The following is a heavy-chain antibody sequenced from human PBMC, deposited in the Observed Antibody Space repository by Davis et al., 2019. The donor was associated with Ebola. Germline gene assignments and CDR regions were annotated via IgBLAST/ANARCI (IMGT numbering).Heavy chain of an antibody. J-gene: IGHJ4*02. Sequence: ASLTLSCHASGYTFTGYYMHCVRQAPGQGLEWMGWINPNSGGTNYAQKFQGRVTMTRDTSIITAYMDLSRLRSDDTSVYYFAKDHVGGYYFDYWAQGTLVTVSS. CDR3: AKDHVGGYYFDY. CDR1: GYTFTGYY. V-gene: IGHV1-2*02. D-gene: IGHD3-10*02. CDR2: INPNSGGT.